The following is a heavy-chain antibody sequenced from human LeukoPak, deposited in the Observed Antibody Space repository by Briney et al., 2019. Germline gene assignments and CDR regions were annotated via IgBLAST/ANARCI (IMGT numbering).Heavy chain of an antibody. D-gene: IGHD3-10*01. V-gene: IGHV4-38-2*02. Sequence: KPSETLSLTCTVSGYSISSGYYWGWIRQPPGKGLEWIGSIYHSGSTYYNPSLKSRVTISVDTSKNQFSLKLSSATAADTAVYYCASALWFGSYYFDYWGQGTLVTVSS. CDR1: GYSISSGYY. CDR2: IYHSGST. CDR3: ASALWFGSYYFDY. J-gene: IGHJ4*02.